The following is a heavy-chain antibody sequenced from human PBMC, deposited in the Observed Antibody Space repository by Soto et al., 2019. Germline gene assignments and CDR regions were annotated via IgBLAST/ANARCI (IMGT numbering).Heavy chain of an antibody. Sequence: EVQLVESGGGLVQPGRSLRLSCAASGFTFDDYAMQWVRQAPGKGLEWVSGISWNSGSIGYADSVKGRFTISRDNAKNSLYLQMNSLRAEDTALYYCAKAHIVATMFFDYWGQGTLVTVSS. CDR3: AKAHIVATMFFDY. V-gene: IGHV3-9*01. CDR2: ISWNSGSI. CDR1: GFTFDDYA. J-gene: IGHJ4*02. D-gene: IGHD5-12*01.